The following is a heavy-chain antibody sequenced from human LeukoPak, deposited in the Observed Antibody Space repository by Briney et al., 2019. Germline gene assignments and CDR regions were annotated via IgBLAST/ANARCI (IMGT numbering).Heavy chain of an antibody. V-gene: IGHV3-23*01. Sequence: PGGSLRLSCAASGFTFSSYAMSWVRQAPGKGLEWVSAISGSGGSTYYADSVKGRFTISRDNSKNTLYLQMNSLRAEDTAVYYCAKDPGCSGGSCYLFDYWGQGTLVTVSS. J-gene: IGHJ4*02. CDR3: AKDPGCSGGSCYLFDY. CDR1: GFTFSSYA. CDR2: ISGSGGST. D-gene: IGHD2-15*01.